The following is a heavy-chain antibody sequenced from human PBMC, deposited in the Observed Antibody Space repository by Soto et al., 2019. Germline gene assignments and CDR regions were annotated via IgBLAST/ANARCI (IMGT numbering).Heavy chain of an antibody. CDR1: GFSFSSYA. CDR2: ISHDGNIK. CDR3: AKELAYGDFWRGLEY. D-gene: IGHD3-3*01. Sequence: QVQLVESGGGVVQPGRSLRLSCAASGFSFSSYAMHWVRQAPAKGLEWVAIISHDGNIKRYADLMEGRFIVFRDNSNNNLLLQMESLKTDDTAVYYCAKELAYGDFWRGLEYWGQGTLVTVAS. J-gene: IGHJ4*02. V-gene: IGHV3-30*18.